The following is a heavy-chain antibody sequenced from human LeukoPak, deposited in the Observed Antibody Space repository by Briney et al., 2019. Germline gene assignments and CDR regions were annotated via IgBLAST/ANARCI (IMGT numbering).Heavy chain of an antibody. J-gene: IGHJ5*01. CDR3: ARDVDSSMVTNWFDS. CDR2: IIVIFGTP. D-gene: IGHD5-18*01. Sequence: PGASVKVSCKASGGTFSSYSFSWVRQAPGQGLEWLGGIIVIFGTPNYPQKFHGRVTITADESANTVYMELSSLRSEDTAMYYCARDVDSSMVTNWFDSWGQGTLVTVSS. CDR1: GGTFSSYS. V-gene: IGHV1-69*13.